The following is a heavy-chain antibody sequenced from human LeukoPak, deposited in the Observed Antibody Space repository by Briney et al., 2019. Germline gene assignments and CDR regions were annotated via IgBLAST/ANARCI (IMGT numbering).Heavy chain of an antibody. CDR2: ITGSGGST. Sequence: GGSLRLSCAASGFTFSNYGLSWVRQAPGKGLEWVSGITGSGGSTYYADAVKGRFTISRDNSKNTLYLQMTSLRAEDTAIYYCARDIRNYSDSGAYGWFDPWGQGTLVPVSS. D-gene: IGHD3-10*01. CDR1: GFTFSNYG. J-gene: IGHJ5*02. CDR3: ARDIRNYSDSGAYGWFDP. V-gene: IGHV3-23*01.